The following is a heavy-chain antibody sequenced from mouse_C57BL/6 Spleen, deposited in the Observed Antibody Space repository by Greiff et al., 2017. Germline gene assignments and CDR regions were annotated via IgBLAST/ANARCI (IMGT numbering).Heavy chain of an antibody. V-gene: IGHV1-82*01. Sequence: VQLQQSGPELVKPGASVKISCKASGYAFSSSWMNWVKQRPGKGLEWIGRIYPGDGDTNYNGKFKGKATLTADKSSSTAYMQLSSLTSEDSAVYFCARSIYYGTSYYAMDDWGQGTSVTVSS. CDR1: GYAFSSSW. CDR3: ARSIYYGTSYYAMDD. J-gene: IGHJ4*01. CDR2: IYPGDGDT. D-gene: IGHD2-1*01.